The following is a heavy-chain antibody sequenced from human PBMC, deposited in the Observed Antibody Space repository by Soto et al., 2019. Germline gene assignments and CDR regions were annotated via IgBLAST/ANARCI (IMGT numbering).Heavy chain of an antibody. CDR2: INAGNGNT. Sequence: QVQLVQSGAEVKKPGASVKISCKASGYTFTSYAMHWVRQAPGQRLEWMGWINAGNGNTKYSQKFQGRVTITRDTSESTAYMELSSLRSEDTDVYYCARVIGGWYYFDYWGQGTLVTVSS. J-gene: IGHJ4*02. V-gene: IGHV1-3*01. D-gene: IGHD6-19*01. CDR3: ARVIGGWYYFDY. CDR1: GYTFTSYA.